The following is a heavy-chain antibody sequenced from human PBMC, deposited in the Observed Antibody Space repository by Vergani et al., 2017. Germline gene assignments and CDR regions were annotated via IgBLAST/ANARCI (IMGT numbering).Heavy chain of an antibody. CDR2: IYPGDSDT. Sequence: EVQLVQSGAEVKKPGESLKISCKGSGYSFTSYWLGWVRQMPGKGLEWMGIIYPGDSDTRYSPSFQGQVTISADKSISTAYLQWSSLKASDTAMYYCARHQYPGYCSGGSCYVGGIDYWGQGTLVTVSS. V-gene: IGHV5-51*01. D-gene: IGHD2-15*01. CDR1: GYSFTSYW. CDR3: ARHQYPGYCSGGSCYVGGIDY. J-gene: IGHJ4*02.